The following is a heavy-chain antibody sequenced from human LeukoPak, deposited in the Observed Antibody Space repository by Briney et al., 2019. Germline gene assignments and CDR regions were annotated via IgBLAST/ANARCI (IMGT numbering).Heavy chain of an antibody. CDR1: GGSISSGGYS. Sequence: SETLSLTCAVSGGSISSGGYSWSWIRQPPGKGLEWIGYIYHSGSTYYNPSLKSRVTISVDRSKNQFSLKLSSVTAADTAVYYCARGPTVTTRFSNYYYGIDVWGQGTTVTVSS. V-gene: IGHV4-30-2*01. CDR3: ARGPTVTTRFSNYYYGIDV. D-gene: IGHD4-4*01. J-gene: IGHJ6*02. CDR2: IYHSGST.